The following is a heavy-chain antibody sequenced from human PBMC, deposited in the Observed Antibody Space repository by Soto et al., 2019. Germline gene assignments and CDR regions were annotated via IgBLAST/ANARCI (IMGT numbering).Heavy chain of an antibody. CDR1: GGSVTSSTSS. Sequence: QVQLQESGPGLVNPSETLSLTCTVSGGSVTSSTSSWAWVRQPPGKGLHWIGTIFYGHGTYYNPSRESRFTISLDTSKIQFSLELTSVTAADTAVYYCSRQPTGYPNWFDAWGRGILVIVSS. J-gene: IGHJ5*02. CDR2: IFYGHGT. V-gene: IGHV4-39*01. D-gene: IGHD3-9*01. CDR3: SRQPTGYPNWFDA.